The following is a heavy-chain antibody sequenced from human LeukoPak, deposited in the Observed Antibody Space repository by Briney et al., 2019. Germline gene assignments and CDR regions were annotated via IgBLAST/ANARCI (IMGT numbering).Heavy chain of an antibody. CDR3: AREEGYFCSGGSCYSYYMDV. D-gene: IGHD2-15*01. V-gene: IGHV4-4*07. Sequence: SETLSLPCAVYGGSFSGYYWSWIRQPAGKGLEWIGRIYTSGSTNYNPSLKSRVTMSVDTSKNQFSLKLSSVTAADTAVYYCAREEGYFCSGGSCYSYYMDVWGKGTTVTISS. CDR1: GGSFSGYY. CDR2: IYTSGST. J-gene: IGHJ6*03.